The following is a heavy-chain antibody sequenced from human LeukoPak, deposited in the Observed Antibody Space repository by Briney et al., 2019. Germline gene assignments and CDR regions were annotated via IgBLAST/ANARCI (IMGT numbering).Heavy chain of an antibody. CDR3: ARVLVGAVDY. J-gene: IGHJ4*02. CDR2: ISGSGGST. V-gene: IGHV3-23*01. Sequence: PGGSLRLSCAASGFTFSSYAMSWVRQAPGKGLEWVSAISGSGGSTYYADSVKGRFTISRDNAKNSLYLQMNSLRAEDTAVYYCARVLVGAVDYWGQGTLVTVSS. D-gene: IGHD1-26*01. CDR1: GFTFSSYA.